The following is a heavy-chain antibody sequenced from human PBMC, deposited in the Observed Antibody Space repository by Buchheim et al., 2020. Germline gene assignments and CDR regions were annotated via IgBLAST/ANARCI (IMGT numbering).Heavy chain of an antibody. J-gene: IGHJ4*01. CDR1: GASVTNDY. Sequence: QVQLQESGPGLVQPSETLSLTCSVSGASVTNDYWRWIRQPPGKGLDWIAYISNAGSTNYNPSLTSRVTISVDASKNQFSLKLSSVTAADTAVYYCAKFSRPDSGGWYLDYWGQGTL. CDR2: ISNAGST. V-gene: IGHV4-59*02. D-gene: IGHD6-19*01. CDR3: AKFSRPDSGGWYLDY.